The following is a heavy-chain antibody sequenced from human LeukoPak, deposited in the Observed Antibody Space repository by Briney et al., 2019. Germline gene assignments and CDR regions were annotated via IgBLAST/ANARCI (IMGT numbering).Heavy chain of an antibody. V-gene: IGHV1-18*01. CDR1: GYTFTSYG. Sequence: VASVKVSCKASGYTFTSYGISWVRQAPGQGLEWMGWISAYNGNTNYAQKLQGRVTMTTDTSTSTAYMELSSLRSEDTAVYYCARDKAARRPSPFDYWGQGTLVTVSS. J-gene: IGHJ4*02. D-gene: IGHD6-6*01. CDR3: ARDKAARRPSPFDY. CDR2: ISAYNGNT.